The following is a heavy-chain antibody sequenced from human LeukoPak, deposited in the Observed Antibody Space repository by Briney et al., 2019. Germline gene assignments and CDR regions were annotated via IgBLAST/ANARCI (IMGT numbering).Heavy chain of an antibody. J-gene: IGHJ4*02. CDR3: AISYYYDSSGYYSRDY. V-gene: IGHV3-53*01. CDR1: GFTVSSNY. Sequence: PGGSLRLSCAASGFTVSSNYMSWVRQAPGKGLEWVSVIYSDGSTYYADSVKGRFTISRDNSKNTLYLQMNSLRAEDTAVYYCAISYYYDSSGYYSRDYWGQGTLVTVSS. CDR2: IYSDGST. D-gene: IGHD3-22*01.